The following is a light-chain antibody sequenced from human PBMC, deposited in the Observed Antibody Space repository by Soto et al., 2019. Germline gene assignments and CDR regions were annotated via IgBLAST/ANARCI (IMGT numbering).Light chain of an antibody. J-gene: IGLJ1*01. V-gene: IGLV2-23*02. CDR1: SSDIGSHKL. CDR3: CSYAGGSTYA. CDR2: EVD. Sequence: QSALTQPASVSGSPGQSITLSCTGTSSDIGSHKLVSWYQHHPGTAPKLIIYEVDSRPSGISDRLSGSKSGNTASLTISGLQAEDEADYYCCSYAGGSTYAFGTGTKVTVL.